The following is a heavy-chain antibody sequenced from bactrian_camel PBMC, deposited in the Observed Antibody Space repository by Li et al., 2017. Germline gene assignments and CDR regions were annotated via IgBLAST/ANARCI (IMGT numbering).Heavy chain of an antibody. D-gene: IGHD3*01. CDR3: AAEAPASRGGRKWFKIAWFDY. CDR1: GFTFSNNI. V-gene: IGHV3-2*01. J-gene: IGHJ4*01. Sequence: HVQLVESGGGLVQPGGSLRLSCAASGFTFSNNIISWVRQHPGKELEWVANIYADYGATHYADSVKGRFTISQDIAKNEMYLHMTDLKVEDTAIYYCAAEAPASRGGRKWFKIAWFDYWGQGTQVTVS. CDR2: IYADYGAT.